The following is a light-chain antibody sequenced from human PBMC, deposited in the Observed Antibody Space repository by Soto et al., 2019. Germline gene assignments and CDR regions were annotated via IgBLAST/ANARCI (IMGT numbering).Light chain of an antibody. CDR3: QQYNNYTPLT. Sequence: DIRMTQSPSTLSASVGDRVTITCRVSQSISSWFAWYQQKPGKAPKLLIYDASSLESGVPSRFSGSGSGTEFTLTISSLQPDDFATYYCQQYNNYTPLTFGQGTKVEIK. CDR2: DAS. V-gene: IGKV1-5*01. J-gene: IGKJ1*01. CDR1: QSISSW.